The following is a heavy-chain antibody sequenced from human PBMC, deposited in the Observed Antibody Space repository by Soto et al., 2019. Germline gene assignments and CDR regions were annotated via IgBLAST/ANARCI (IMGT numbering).Heavy chain of an antibody. CDR1: GFTFDDYT. CDR3: AKDIGRRDFWSGYGMDV. Sequence: DVQLVESGGVVVQPGGSLRLSCAASGFTFDDYTMHWVRQAPGKGLEWVSLISWDGGSTYYADSVKGRFTISRDNSKNSLYLQMNSLRTEDTALYYCAKDIGRRDFWSGYGMDVWGQGTTVTVSS. D-gene: IGHD3-3*01. V-gene: IGHV3-43*01. CDR2: ISWDGGST. J-gene: IGHJ6*02.